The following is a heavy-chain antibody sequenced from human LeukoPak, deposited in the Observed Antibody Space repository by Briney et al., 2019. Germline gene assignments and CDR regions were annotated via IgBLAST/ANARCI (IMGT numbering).Heavy chain of an antibody. J-gene: IGHJ4*02. Sequence: SQTLSLTCAISGDSVSTNAWTWIRQSPLRGLEWLGRTYYRSTWYNEYALSVKSRITINPDTSKNQSSLHLTSVTPDDTAVYFCARDIAAACDYWGQGTLVTVSS. CDR1: GDSVSTNA. D-gene: IGHD6-13*01. CDR3: ARDIAAACDY. CDR2: TYYRSTWYN. V-gene: IGHV6-1*01.